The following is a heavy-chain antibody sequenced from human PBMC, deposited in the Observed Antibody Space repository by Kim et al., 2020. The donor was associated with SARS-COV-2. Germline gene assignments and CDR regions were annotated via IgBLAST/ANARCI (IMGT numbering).Heavy chain of an antibody. CDR3: ARDSSSGYYYDSSGYLDAFDI. CDR2: IYYSGST. CDR1: GDSISSGGYY. D-gene: IGHD3-22*01. Sequence: SETLSLTCTVSGDSISSGGYYWSWSRQHPGKGLEWIGYIYYSGSTYYNPSLKSRVTISVDTSKNQFSLKLSSVTAADTAVYYCARDSSSGYYYDSSGYLDAFDIWGQGTMVTVSS. V-gene: IGHV4-31*03. J-gene: IGHJ3*02.